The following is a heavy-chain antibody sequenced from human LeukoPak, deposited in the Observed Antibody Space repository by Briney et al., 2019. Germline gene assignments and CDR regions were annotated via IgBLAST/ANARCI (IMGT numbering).Heavy chain of an antibody. D-gene: IGHD6-13*01. V-gene: IGHV4-34*01. J-gene: IGHJ5*02. Sequence: PSETLSLTCTVSGGSISSYYWSWIRQPPGKGLEWIGEINHSGSTNYNPSLKSRVTVSVDTSKNQFSLKLTSVTAADTAVYYCARRVRIAAPFNPWGQGTLVIVSS. CDR2: INHSGST. CDR1: GGSISSYY. CDR3: ARRVRIAAPFNP.